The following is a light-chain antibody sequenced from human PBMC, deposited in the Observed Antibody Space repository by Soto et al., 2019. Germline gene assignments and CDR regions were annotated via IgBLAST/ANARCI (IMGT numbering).Light chain of an antibody. CDR2: EVS. CDR3: SSYTSSSPCV. CDR1: SSDVGGYKY. J-gene: IGLJ1*01. V-gene: IGLV2-14*01. Sequence: QSVLTQPASVAGSPGQSITISCTGTSSDVGGYKYVSWYQQHPGKAPKLMIYEVSKRPSGVSNRFSGSKSGNTASLTISGLQAEDEADYYCSSYTSSSPCVFGTGTKGTVL.